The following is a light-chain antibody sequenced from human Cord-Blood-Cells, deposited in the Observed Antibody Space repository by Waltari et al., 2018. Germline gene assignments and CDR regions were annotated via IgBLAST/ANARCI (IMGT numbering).Light chain of an antibody. CDR1: NSDVGSYNL. CDR3: CSYAGSSTWV. J-gene: IGLJ3*02. CDR2: EGS. V-gene: IGLV2-23*01. Sequence: QSALTQPASVSGPPGQSITNPRTGTNSDVGSYNLVSWYPQHPGKAPKLMIYEGSKRPSGVSNRFSGSKSGNTASLTISGLQAEDEADYYCCSYAGSSTWVFGGGTKLTVL.